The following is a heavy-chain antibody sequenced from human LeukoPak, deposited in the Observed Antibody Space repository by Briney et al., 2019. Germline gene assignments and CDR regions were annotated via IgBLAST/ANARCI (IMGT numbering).Heavy chain of an antibody. Sequence: GGSLRLSCAASGFTFSSYSMSWVRQAPGKGLEWVAVIYSGGSTYYADSVRGRFTISRDNSKNTLFLQMNSLRAEDTAVYYCARERAAVSGPDSSDVWGQGTMVTVSS. CDR2: IYSGGST. J-gene: IGHJ3*01. CDR3: ARERAAVSGPDSSDV. D-gene: IGHD6-19*01. V-gene: IGHV3-66*01. CDR1: GFTFSSYS.